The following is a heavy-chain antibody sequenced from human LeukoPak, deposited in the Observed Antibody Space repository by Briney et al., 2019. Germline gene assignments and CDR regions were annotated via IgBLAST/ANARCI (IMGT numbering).Heavy chain of an antibody. CDR1: GYTFTSYG. V-gene: IGHV1-18*01. D-gene: IGHD3-9*01. CDR2: ISAYNGNT. J-gene: IGHJ5*02. Sequence: ASVTVSCTASGYTFTSYGISWVRQAPGQGLEWMGWISAYNGNTNYAQKLQGRVTMTTDTSTSTAYMELRSLRSDDTAVYYCARTTLRYFDWLLFSSSWFDPWGQGTLVTVSS. CDR3: ARTTLRYFDWLLFSSSWFDP.